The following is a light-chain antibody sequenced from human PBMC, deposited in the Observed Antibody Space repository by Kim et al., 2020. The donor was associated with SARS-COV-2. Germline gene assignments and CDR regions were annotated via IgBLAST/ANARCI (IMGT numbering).Light chain of an antibody. Sequence: SVGDRVTITCQASQDISNYLNWYQQKPGKAPKLLIYDASNLETGVPSRFSGSGSGTDFTFTISSLQPEDIATYYCQQYDNLPLSTFGGGTKVDIK. V-gene: IGKV1-33*01. CDR3: QQYDNLPLST. CDR1: QDISNY. CDR2: DAS. J-gene: IGKJ4*01.